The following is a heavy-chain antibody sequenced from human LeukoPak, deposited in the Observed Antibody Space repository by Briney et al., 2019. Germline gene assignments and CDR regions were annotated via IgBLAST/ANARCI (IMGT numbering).Heavy chain of an antibody. J-gene: IGHJ4*02. CDR3: ARGRYGWLPFDF. D-gene: IGHD3-16*01. CDR1: GGSISSYY. Sequence: PSETLSLTCTVSGGSISSYYWSWIRQPAGKGLEWIGRIYTSGSTNYNPSLKSRVTISVDTSKNQFTLKLNSVTAADTAVYYCARGRYGWLPFDFWGQGTLVTVSS. CDR2: IYTSGST. V-gene: IGHV4-4*07.